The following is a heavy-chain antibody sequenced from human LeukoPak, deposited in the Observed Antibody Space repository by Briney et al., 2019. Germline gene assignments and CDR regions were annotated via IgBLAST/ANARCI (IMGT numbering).Heavy chain of an antibody. CDR1: GYTFTGYY. CDR2: INPNSGGT. J-gene: IGHJ4*02. CDR3: ARAAFDNWGSGGDY. Sequence: ASVTVSCKASGYTFTGYYMHWVRQAPGQGLEWMGWINPNSGGTNYAQKFQGRVTMTRDTSINTAYMDLSWLRPDDTAIYYCARAAFDNWGSGGDYWGQGTLVTVSS. V-gene: IGHV1-2*02. D-gene: IGHD7-27*01.